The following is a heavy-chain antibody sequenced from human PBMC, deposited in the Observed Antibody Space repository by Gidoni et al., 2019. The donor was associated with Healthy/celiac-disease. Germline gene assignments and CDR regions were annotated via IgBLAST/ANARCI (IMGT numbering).Heavy chain of an antibody. CDR1: GYSISSGYY. Sequence: QVQLQESGPGLVKPSETLSLTCAVSGYSISSGYYWGWIRQPPGKGLEWIGSIYHSGSTYYNPSLKSRVTISVDTSKNQFSLKLSSVTAADTAVYYCARDPGIAVAGVLYFDLWGRGTLVTVSS. J-gene: IGHJ2*01. V-gene: IGHV4-38-2*02. D-gene: IGHD6-19*01. CDR3: ARDPGIAVAGVLYFDL. CDR2: IYHSGST.